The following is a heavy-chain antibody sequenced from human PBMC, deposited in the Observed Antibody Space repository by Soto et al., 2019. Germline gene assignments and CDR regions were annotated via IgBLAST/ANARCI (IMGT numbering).Heavy chain of an antibody. V-gene: IGHV1-46*01. CDR3: AKSEWLFGNYYYYGMDV. Sequence: EASVKVSCKASGYTFTSYYMHWVRQAPGQGLEWMGIINPSGGSTSYAQKFQGRVTMTRDTSTSTVYMELSSLRSEDTAVYYCAKSEWLFGNYYYYGMDVWGQGTTVTVSS. J-gene: IGHJ6*02. D-gene: IGHD3-3*01. CDR1: GYTFTSYY. CDR2: INPSGGST.